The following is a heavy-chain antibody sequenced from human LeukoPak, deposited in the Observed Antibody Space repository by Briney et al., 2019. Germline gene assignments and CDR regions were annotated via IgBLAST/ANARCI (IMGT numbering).Heavy chain of an antibody. CDR1: GFTFYDYA. V-gene: IGHV3-43*02. Sequence: GGSLRLSCAASGFTFYDYAMHWVRHAPGKGLEWVSLISGDGDSTYYADSVKGRFTISRDDSKNSLYLQMNSLRTEDTALYYCAKDIYRGLDMATRPDYWGQGTLVTVSS. J-gene: IGHJ4*02. D-gene: IGHD5-24*01. CDR3: AKDIYRGLDMATRPDY. CDR2: ISGDGDST.